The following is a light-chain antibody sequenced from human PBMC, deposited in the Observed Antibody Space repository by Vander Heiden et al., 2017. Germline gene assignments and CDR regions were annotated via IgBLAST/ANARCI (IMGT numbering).Light chain of an antibody. Sequence: IVLTQSPAPLSLSPGDRATLSCRASQSVSSYLALYQQKPGQAPRLLIYYASNRATGIPARFSGSGSGTDFTLTISSLEPEDFAVYYCQQRSNWPPITFGQGTRLEIK. CDR2: YAS. V-gene: IGKV3-11*01. J-gene: IGKJ5*01. CDR1: QSVSSY. CDR3: QQRSNWPPIT.